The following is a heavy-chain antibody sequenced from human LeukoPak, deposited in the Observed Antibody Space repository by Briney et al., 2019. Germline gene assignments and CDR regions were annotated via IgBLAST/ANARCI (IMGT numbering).Heavy chain of an antibody. J-gene: IGHJ4*02. D-gene: IGHD6-19*01. CDR3: ARRNIAVAGSFDY. CDR2: INPNSGGT. Sequence: ASVKVSCKASVYTFTGYYMHWVRQAPGQGLEWMGWINPNSGGTNYAQKFQGRVTMTRDTSISTAYMELSRLRSDDTAVYYCARRNIAVAGSFDYWGQGTLVTVSS. CDR1: VYTFTGYY. V-gene: IGHV1-2*02.